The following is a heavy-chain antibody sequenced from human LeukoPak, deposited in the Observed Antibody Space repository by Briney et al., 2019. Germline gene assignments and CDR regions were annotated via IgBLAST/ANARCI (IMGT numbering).Heavy chain of an antibody. CDR3: ARDKGSGRPDY. V-gene: IGHV3-48*03. D-gene: IGHD3-10*01. J-gene: IGHJ4*02. Sequence: GGSLRLSCAASGFTFSNYEMNWVRQAPGKXLEWVSYIRTAGSTIYYADSVKGRFTISRDNAKNSLYLQMNGLRDEDTAVYXXARDKGSGRPDYWGQGTLVTVSS. CDR1: GFTFSNYE. CDR2: IRTAGSTI.